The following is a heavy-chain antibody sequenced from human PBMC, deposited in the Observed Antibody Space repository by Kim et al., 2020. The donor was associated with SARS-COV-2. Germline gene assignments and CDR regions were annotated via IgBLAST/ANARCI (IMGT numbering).Heavy chain of an antibody. V-gene: IGHV7-4-1*02. CDR3: ARAPIAARTSGMDV. Sequence: APGFTGRFVFSLDTSVSTAYLQISSLKAEDTAVYYCARAPIAARTSGMDVWGQGTTVTVSS. D-gene: IGHD6-13*01. J-gene: IGHJ6*02.